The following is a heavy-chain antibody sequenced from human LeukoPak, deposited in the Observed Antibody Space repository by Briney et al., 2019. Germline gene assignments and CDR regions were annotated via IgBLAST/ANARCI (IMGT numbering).Heavy chain of an antibody. CDR1: GFTFSSYS. Sequence: GGSLRLSCAASGFTFSSYSMNWVRQAPGKGLEWVSYISSSSSTIYYADSVRGRFTISRDNAKNSLYLQMNSLRAEDTAVYYCVRAYCGGDCYRYYYGMDVWGQGTTVTVSS. D-gene: IGHD2-21*02. V-gene: IGHV3-48*04. CDR3: VRAYCGGDCYRYYYGMDV. J-gene: IGHJ6*02. CDR2: ISSSSSTI.